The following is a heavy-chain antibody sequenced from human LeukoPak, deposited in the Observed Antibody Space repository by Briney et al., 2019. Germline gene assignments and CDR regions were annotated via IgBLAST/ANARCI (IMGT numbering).Heavy chain of an antibody. CDR1: GGSISSYY. J-gene: IGHJ4*02. D-gene: IGHD6-13*01. Sequence: KPSETLPLTCTVSGGSISSYYWSWIRQPPGKGLEWIGYIYYSGSTNYNPSLKSRVTISVDTSKNQFSLKLSSVTAADTAVYYCARGLGSSWYSYFDYWGQGTLVTVSS. CDR3: ARGLGSSWYSYFDY. CDR2: IYYSGST. V-gene: IGHV4-59*08.